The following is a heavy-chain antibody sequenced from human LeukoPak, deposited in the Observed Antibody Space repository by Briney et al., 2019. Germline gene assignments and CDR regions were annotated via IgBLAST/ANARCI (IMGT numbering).Heavy chain of an antibody. CDR3: ARRASYYGSGSYGAYYYYMDV. CDR1: GGSISSSSYY. Sequence: SETLSLTCTVSGGSISSSSYYWGWIRQPPGKGLEWIGSIYYSGSTYYNPSLKSRVTISVDTSKNQFSLKLSSVTAADTAVYYCARRASYYGSGSYGAYYYYMDVWGKGTTVTISS. D-gene: IGHD3-10*01. J-gene: IGHJ6*03. CDR2: IYYSGST. V-gene: IGHV4-39*01.